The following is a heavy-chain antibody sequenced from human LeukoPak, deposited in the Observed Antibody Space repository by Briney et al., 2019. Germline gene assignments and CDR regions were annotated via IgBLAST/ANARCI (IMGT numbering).Heavy chain of an antibody. CDR1: GGSISSYY. CDR2: IYTSGST. Sequence: PSETLSLTCTVSGGSISSYYWSWIRQPAGKGLEWIGRIYTSGSTNYNPSLKGRVTMSVDTSKNQFSLKLSSVTAADTAVYYCARAKDNYRGNDAFDIWGQGTMVTVSS. J-gene: IGHJ3*02. D-gene: IGHD4/OR15-4a*01. V-gene: IGHV4-4*07. CDR3: ARAKDNYRGNDAFDI.